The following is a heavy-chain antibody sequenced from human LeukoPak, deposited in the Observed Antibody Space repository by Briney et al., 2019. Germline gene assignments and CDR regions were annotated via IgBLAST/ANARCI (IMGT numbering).Heavy chain of an antibody. D-gene: IGHD2-15*01. CDR3: AKDEGYCSGGSCYVDDY. V-gene: IGHV3-30*02. J-gene: IGHJ4*02. CDR2: IRYDGSNK. CDR1: GFTFSSYG. Sequence: PGGSLRLSCAASGFTFSSYGMHWVRQAPGKGLEWVAFIRYDGSNKYYADSVKGRFTISRDNAKNTLYLQMNSLRAEDTAVYYCAKDEGYCSGGSCYVDDYWGQGTLVTVSS.